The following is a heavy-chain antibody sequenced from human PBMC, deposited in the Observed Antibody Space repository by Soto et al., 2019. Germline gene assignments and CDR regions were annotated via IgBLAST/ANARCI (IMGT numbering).Heavy chain of an antibody. CDR3: AKDAVYNDGLWLMDS. CDR2: ISGSGGNT. J-gene: IGHJ5*02. Sequence: VRLLESGGGSVQPGGSLRLSCSASGFPFNSYAMSWVRQAPGKGLEWVSGISGSGGNTYYADSVKGRYTISRDNSKNTLFLQMNSLRDEDTAVYYCAKDAVYNDGLWLMDSWGQGTLVTVSS. CDR1: GFPFNSYA. V-gene: IGHV3-23*01. D-gene: IGHD2-21*01.